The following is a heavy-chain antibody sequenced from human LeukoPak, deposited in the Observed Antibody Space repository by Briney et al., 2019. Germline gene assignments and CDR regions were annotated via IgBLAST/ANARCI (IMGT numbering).Heavy chain of an antibody. CDR3: ASHGSSGHDPLT. CDR2: IYYTGST. V-gene: IGHV4-59*08. Sequence: SDTLSLTCTVSGDSIRSYYWNWIRRPPGKGLEWIRYIYYTGSTSYNPSLKSRVTISLDTSKSQFSLRLTSVTAADTAVYYCASHGSSGHDPLTWGQGTLVTVSS. J-gene: IGHJ4*01. D-gene: IGHD5-12*01. CDR1: GDSIRSYY.